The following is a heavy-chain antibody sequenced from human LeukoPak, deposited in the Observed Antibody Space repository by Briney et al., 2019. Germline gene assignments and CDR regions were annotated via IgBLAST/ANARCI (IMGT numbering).Heavy chain of an antibody. D-gene: IGHD3-10*01. CDR1: GFTFNTYW. CDR3: SRGPYYGSRSYYYYGMDV. V-gene: IGHV3-74*01. J-gene: IGHJ6*02. CDR2: INGDGST. Sequence: PGGSLRLSCAASGFTFNTYWMHWVRQAPGKGLVWVSRINGDGSTSYADSVKGRFTISRDNAKNTLYLQMNSLRAEDTAVYYCSRGPYYGSRSYYYYGMDVWGQGTTVTVSS.